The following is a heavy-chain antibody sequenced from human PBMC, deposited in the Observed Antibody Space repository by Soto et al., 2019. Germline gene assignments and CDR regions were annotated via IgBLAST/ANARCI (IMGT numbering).Heavy chain of an antibody. D-gene: IGHD6-13*01. CDR1: VISVIDNG. Sequence: PGGALRLSGTASVISVIDNGMHWVRQAPGKGLEWVAVVWAEGHNKYYEESVKGRFTASRDNSKRTLYLQMDYLRDEDTAVYYCAREGPASGTNAFDVWGQGTMVTVSS. CDR3: AREGPASGTNAFDV. V-gene: IGHV3-33*01. J-gene: IGHJ3*01. CDR2: VWAEGHNK.